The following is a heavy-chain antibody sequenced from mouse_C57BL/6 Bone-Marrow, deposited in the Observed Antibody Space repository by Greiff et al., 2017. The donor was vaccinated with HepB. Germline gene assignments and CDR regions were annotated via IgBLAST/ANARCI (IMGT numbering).Heavy chain of an antibody. V-gene: IGHV5-16*01. CDR1: GFTFSDYY. D-gene: IGHD1-1*01. CDR3: ARGEDYGSSYVFAY. CDR2: INYDGSST. Sequence: EVHLVESEGGLVQPGSSMKLSCTASGFTFSDYYMAWVRQVPEKGLEWVANINYDGSSTYYLDSLKSRFIISRDNAKNILYLQMSSLKSEDTATYYCARGEDYGSSYVFAYWGQGTLVTVSA. J-gene: IGHJ3*01.